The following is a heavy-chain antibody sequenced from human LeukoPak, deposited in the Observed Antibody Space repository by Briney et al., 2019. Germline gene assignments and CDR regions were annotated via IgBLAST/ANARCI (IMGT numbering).Heavy chain of an antibody. V-gene: IGHV4-39*07. CDR1: GASINSDTYY. CDR3: ARYQTGTMFAV. D-gene: IGHD1/OR15-1a*01. CDR2: HSHSGSA. Sequence: SSETLSLTCTVSGASINSDTYYWGWIRQPPGKGLEWIGTHSHSGSAYYNPSLRSRITMSLDTSENQLSLKLYSVTAADTATYYCARYQTGTMFAVWGQGTLVTISS. J-gene: IGHJ4*02.